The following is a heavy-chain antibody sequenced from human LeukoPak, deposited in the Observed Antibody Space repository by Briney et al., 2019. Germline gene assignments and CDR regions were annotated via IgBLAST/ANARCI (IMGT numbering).Heavy chain of an antibody. CDR2: IRYDGSNK. D-gene: IGHD6-13*01. CDR1: GFTFSYYG. Sequence: GGSLRLSCAASGFTFSYYGMHWVRQAPGKGLEWVAIIRYDGSNKYYADSVKGRFTISRDKSKSTLSLQMNSLRAEDTAVYYCARVSSSWLNFDYWGQGTLVTVSS. V-gene: IGHV3-30*02. CDR3: ARVSSSWLNFDY. J-gene: IGHJ4*02.